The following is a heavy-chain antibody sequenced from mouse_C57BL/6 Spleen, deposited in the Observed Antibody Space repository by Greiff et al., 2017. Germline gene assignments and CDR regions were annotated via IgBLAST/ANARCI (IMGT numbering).Heavy chain of an antibody. CDR3: ARHNGYFDY. CDR2: ISNLAYSI. J-gene: IGHJ2*01. D-gene: IGHD1-1*02. V-gene: IGHV5-15*01. Sequence: EVQGVESGGGLVQPGGSLKLSCAASGFTFSDYGMAWVRQAPRKGPEWVAFISNLAYSIYYADTVTGRFTISRENAKNTLYLEMSSLRSEDTAMYYCARHNGYFDYWSQGTTLTVSS. CDR1: GFTFSDYG.